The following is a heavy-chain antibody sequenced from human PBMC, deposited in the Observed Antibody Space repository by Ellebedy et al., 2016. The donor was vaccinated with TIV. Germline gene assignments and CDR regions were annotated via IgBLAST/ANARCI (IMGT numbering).Heavy chain of an antibody. CDR2: IYSGGST. Sequence: GESLKISCAASGFTVSSNYMSWVRQAPGKGLEWVSVIYSGGSTYYADSVKGRFTISRDNSKNTLYLQMNSLRAEDTAVYYCARDNSGSSEGGAFDIWGQGTMVTVSS. CDR1: GFTVSSNY. CDR3: ARDNSGSSEGGAFDI. D-gene: IGHD1-26*01. J-gene: IGHJ3*02. V-gene: IGHV3-53*01.